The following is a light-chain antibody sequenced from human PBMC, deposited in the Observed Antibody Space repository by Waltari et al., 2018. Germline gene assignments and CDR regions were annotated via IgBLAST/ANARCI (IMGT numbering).Light chain of an antibody. Sequence: QSVLTQPPSVSGAPGQRVPIPCTGSGTNIGAGDTLHWYQPLPLAAPKLLIYGSSTRPLGVPDRFFGSPSGTSASLAITGLQAEDEADYYCQSYDTSLSVVFGGGTKLTVL. CDR3: QSYDTSLSVV. J-gene: IGLJ3*02. CDR1: GTNIGAGDT. V-gene: IGLV1-40*01. CDR2: GSS.